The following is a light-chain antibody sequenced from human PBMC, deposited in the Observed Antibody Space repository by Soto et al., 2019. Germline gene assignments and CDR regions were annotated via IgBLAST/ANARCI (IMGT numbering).Light chain of an antibody. J-gene: IGKJ1*01. CDR1: QGIRND. CDR3: LQDYNYPRT. Sequence: AIQMTQSPSSLSASLGYRVTITCRASQGIRNDLGWYQQKPGKAPKLLISAASSLQIGVPSRFSGSGSGTDFTLTISSLQAEDFATYYCLQDYNYPRTFGQGTKVEIK. V-gene: IGKV1-6*01. CDR2: AAS.